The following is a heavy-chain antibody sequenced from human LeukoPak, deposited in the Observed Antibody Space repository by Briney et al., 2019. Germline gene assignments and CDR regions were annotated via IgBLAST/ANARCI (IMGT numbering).Heavy chain of an antibody. V-gene: IGHV3-33*01. Sequence: GRSLRLSCAASGFIFSHYGMHWVRQVPGEGLEWVAVIWSDGSNRFYAGSVKGRFTISRDNSQNTVFLQMNSLRVEDTAMYYCARDAQRGFDYSNSLEYWGHGTLVTVSS. CDR2: IWSDGSNR. CDR1: GFIFSHYG. D-gene: IGHD4-11*01. J-gene: IGHJ4*01. CDR3: ARDAQRGFDYSNSLEY.